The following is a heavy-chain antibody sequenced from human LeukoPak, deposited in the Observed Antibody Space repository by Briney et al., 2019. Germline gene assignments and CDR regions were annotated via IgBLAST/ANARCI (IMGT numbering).Heavy chain of an antibody. J-gene: IGHJ4*02. CDR2: ISAYNGNT. Sequence: ASVKVSCKASGFTFTSYGISWVRQAPGQGLEWMGWISAYNGNTNYARKLQGRVTMTTDTSTSTAYMELRSLRSDDTAVYYCARLTYYYDSSGYYLDYWGQGTLVTVSS. CDR1: GFTFTSYG. V-gene: IGHV1-18*01. D-gene: IGHD3-22*01. CDR3: ARLTYYYDSSGYYLDY.